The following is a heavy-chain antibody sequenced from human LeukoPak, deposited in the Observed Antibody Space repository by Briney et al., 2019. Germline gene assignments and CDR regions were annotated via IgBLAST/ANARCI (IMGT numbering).Heavy chain of an antibody. Sequence: SETLSLTCAVSGGSFSGYYWSWIRQPPGKGLEWIGEINHSGSTNYNPSLKSRVTISVDTSKNQFSLKLSSVTAADTAVYYCARGRPRFYYGSGSYYQTWGQGTLVTVSS. CDR3: ARGRPRFYYGSGSYYQT. CDR1: GGSFSGYY. J-gene: IGHJ5*02. V-gene: IGHV4-34*01. D-gene: IGHD3-10*01. CDR2: INHSGST.